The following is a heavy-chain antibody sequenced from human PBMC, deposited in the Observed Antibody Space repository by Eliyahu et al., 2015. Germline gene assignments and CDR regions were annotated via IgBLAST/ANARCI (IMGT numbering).Heavy chain of an antibody. CDR2: IYYSGTT. V-gene: IGHV4-59*01. CDR1: GGSINSYY. CDR3: ARGLDQWRITSEGWFEP. J-gene: IGHJ5*02. Sequence: QVQLQESGPGLVRPSDTLSLTCTVXGGSINSYYWNWIRQPPGKRLEWIGNIYYSGTTQYNXSLESRVSLSLDTSKKQLSLKLTSVSAADTAVYYCARGLDQWRITSEGWFEPWGQGTLVIVSS. D-gene: IGHD6-19*01.